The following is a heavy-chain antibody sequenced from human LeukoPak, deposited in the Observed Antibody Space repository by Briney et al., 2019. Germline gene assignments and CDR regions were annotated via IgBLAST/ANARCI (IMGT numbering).Heavy chain of an antibody. Sequence: ASVTVSFTCSVYTFTVYYMHWVRQAPGQGGGWMGWINPKSGGKNYTQKFQGRGTITRETSITTAYMELRSLRSDDTAVYYSARGLELRVDWFDPWGQGTLVTVSS. D-gene: IGHD1-7*01. J-gene: IGHJ5*02. CDR2: INPKSGGK. CDR3: ARGLELRVDWFDP. V-gene: IGHV1-2*02. CDR1: VYTFTVYY.